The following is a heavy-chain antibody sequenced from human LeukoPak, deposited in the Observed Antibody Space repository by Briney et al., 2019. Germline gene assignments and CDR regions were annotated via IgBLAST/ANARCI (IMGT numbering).Heavy chain of an antibody. CDR2: MSPNSGDT. CDR3: ASGPPNWGFDF. CDR1: GYTFTSYD. D-gene: IGHD7-27*01. Sequence: ASVKVSCKASGYTFTSYDINWVRHATGQGLEWMGWMSPNSGDTGYAQKFQGRVTMTRDTSISTAYMELTSLRSEDTAIYYCASGPPNWGFDFWGQGALVTVSS. V-gene: IGHV1-8*01. J-gene: IGHJ4*02.